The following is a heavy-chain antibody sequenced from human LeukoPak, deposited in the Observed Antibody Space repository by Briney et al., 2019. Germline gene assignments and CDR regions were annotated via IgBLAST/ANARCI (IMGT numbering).Heavy chain of an antibody. Sequence: PGGSLRLSCVGSGFTLSSYWMHWVRQGPGKGLEWVSRSIDGSTTTYADSVKGRFTISRDNAKNTAYLQMNSLRAEDTAVYYCAKDGGLWVSAHWGDSWGRGTLVTVSS. D-gene: IGHD7-27*01. V-gene: IGHV3-74*01. J-gene: IGHJ4*02. CDR3: AKDGGLWVSAHWGDS. CDR1: GFTLSSYW. CDR2: SIDGSTT.